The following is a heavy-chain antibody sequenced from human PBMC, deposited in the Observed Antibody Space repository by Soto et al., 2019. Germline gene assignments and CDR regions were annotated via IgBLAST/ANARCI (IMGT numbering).Heavy chain of an antibody. Sequence: QVQLQESGPGLVRPSETLSLTCTVSGGSVNSYYWSWILQTPGKGPEWIGYIFYSGSTNSNPSLKSRASMSVDMSKNKSSLRLSSLTAADTAVYYCARVFPSYCGRDCADFDSWGQGILVTVSS. V-gene: IGHV4-59*02. CDR2: IFYSGST. CDR1: GGSVNSYY. J-gene: IGHJ4*02. CDR3: ARVFPSYCGRDCADFDS. D-gene: IGHD2-21*02.